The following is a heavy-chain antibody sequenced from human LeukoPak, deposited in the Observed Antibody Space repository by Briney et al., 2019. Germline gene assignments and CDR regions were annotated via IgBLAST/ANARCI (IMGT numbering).Heavy chain of an antibody. J-gene: IGHJ3*02. Sequence: SETLSLTCTVSGDSISSHKWWWCWVRQPPGKGLEWIGEIYHSGSTSYNPSLKSRVTISADMSKNQFSLSLTSVTAADTAVYYCARANYYDNSGYSRGAFDIWGQGTMVIVSS. CDR1: GDSISSHKW. CDR2: IYHSGST. CDR3: ARANYYDNSGYSRGAFDI. V-gene: IGHV4-4*02. D-gene: IGHD3-22*01.